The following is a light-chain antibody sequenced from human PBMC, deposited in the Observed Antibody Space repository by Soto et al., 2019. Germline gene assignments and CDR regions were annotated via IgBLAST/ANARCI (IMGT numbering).Light chain of an antibody. J-gene: IGKJ2*01. CDR1: QSMSRW. V-gene: IGKV1-5*01. Sequence: DIQMTQSPSTLSASVGDRVTITCRASQSMSRWLAWYQQKPGKAPKVLIYDASSLESGVPSRFSDSGSGTEFTLTINSLQPDDSASYYCQQYNTPATFGQGTKLEIK. CDR3: QQYNTPAT. CDR2: DAS.